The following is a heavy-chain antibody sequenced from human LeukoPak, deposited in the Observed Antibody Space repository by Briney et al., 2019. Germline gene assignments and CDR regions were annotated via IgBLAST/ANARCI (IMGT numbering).Heavy chain of an antibody. Sequence: PGGSLRLSCAASGFTFSSYWMSWVRQAPGKGLEWVSYISSSGSTIYYADSVKGRFTISRDNAKNSLYLQMSSLRAEDTAVYYCARAKGSSSWRIDDAFDIWGQGTMVTVSS. J-gene: IGHJ3*02. CDR3: ARAKGSSSWRIDDAFDI. D-gene: IGHD6-13*01. CDR1: GFTFSSYW. V-gene: IGHV3-48*01. CDR2: ISSSGSTI.